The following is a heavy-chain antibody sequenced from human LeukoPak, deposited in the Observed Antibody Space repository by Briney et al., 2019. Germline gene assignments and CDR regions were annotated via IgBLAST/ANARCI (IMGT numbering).Heavy chain of an antibody. V-gene: IGHV7-4-1*02. CDR2: INTNTGNP. D-gene: IGHD6-19*01. Sequence: ASVKVSCKASGYTFTSYAMNWVRQAPGQGLEWMGWINTNTGNPTYAQGFTGRFVFSLDTSVSTAYLQISSLKAEDAAVYYCARDHIEAVALFWHDAFDIWGQGTMVTVSS. J-gene: IGHJ3*02. CDR3: ARDHIEAVALFWHDAFDI. CDR1: GYTFTSYA.